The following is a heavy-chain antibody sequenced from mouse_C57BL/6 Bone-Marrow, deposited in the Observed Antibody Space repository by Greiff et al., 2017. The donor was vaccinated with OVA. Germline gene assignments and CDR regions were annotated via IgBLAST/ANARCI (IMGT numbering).Heavy chain of an antibody. Sequence: VQVVESGAELVRPGTSVKVSCKASGYAFTNYLIEWVKQRPGQGLEWIGVINPGSGGTNYNEKFKGKATLTADKSSSTAYMQLSSLTSEDSAVYFCARMGHWYFDVWGTGTTVTVSS. CDR2: INPGSGGT. J-gene: IGHJ1*03. CDR1: GYAFTNYL. V-gene: IGHV1-54*01. CDR3: ARMGHWYFDV.